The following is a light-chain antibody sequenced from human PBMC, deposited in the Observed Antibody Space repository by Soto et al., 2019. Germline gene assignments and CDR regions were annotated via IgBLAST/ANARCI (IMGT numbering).Light chain of an antibody. CDR2: EVY. CDR3: SSYVGTNSYV. J-gene: IGLJ1*01. V-gene: IGLV2-8*01. CDR1: SNDVGGYNY. Sequence: SVLTQPPSASGAPGQSGPISCTGNSNDVGGYNYVSWYQHHPGKAPKLIIYEVYKRPSGVPDRFSGSKSGNTAALTVSGLQAEDEADYYCSSYVGTNSYVFGTGTKVTVL.